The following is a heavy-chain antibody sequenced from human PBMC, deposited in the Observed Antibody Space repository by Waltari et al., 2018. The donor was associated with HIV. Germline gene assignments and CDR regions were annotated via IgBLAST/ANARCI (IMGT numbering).Heavy chain of an antibody. CDR2: INHRGST. V-gene: IGHV4-34*01. CDR1: GGSFSGYY. CDR3: ARGGLAPGAGWFDP. Sequence: QVQLQQWGAGLLKPSETLSLTCAVYGGSFSGYYWSWIRQPPGKGLEWIGEINHRGSTRYIPSLNSRVTISVDTSKNQFSLKLSSVTAADTAVYYWARGGLAPGAGWFDPWGQGTLVTVAS. D-gene: IGHD3-16*01. J-gene: IGHJ5*02.